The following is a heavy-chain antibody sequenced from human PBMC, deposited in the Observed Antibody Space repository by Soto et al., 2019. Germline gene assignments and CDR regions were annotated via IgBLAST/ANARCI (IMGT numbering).Heavy chain of an antibody. Sequence: QVQLQESGPGLVKPSQTLSLTCTVSGGSISSGGYYWSWIRQHPGKGLEWIGYIYYSGSTYYNPALKSRVTITVDTSKNQVSLKLSSVTAADTAVYYCARGGSGYSYGLYYFDYWGQGTLVTVSS. D-gene: IGHD5-18*01. V-gene: IGHV4-31*03. CDR3: ARGGSGYSYGLYYFDY. J-gene: IGHJ4*02. CDR1: GGSISSGGYY. CDR2: IYYSGST.